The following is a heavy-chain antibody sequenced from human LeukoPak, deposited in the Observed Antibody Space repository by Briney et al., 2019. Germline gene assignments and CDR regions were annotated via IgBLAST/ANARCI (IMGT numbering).Heavy chain of an antibody. V-gene: IGHV3-48*03. J-gene: IGHJ5*02. Sequence: GGSLRLSCTASGFIFSDHEMTWVRQPPGKGLEWISYISMNGDVQLYSDSVKGRFTISRDDSENSLYLQMNSLRAEDTAVYFCARDYYGDDLWGQGTLVTVSS. CDR1: GFIFSDHE. CDR3: ARDYYGDDL. CDR2: ISMNGDVQ. D-gene: IGHD3-10*01.